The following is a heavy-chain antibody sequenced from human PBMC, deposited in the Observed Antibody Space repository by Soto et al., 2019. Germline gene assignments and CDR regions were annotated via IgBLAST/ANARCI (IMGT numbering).Heavy chain of an antibody. J-gene: IGHJ4*02. D-gene: IGHD4-17*01. CDR2: IWYDGSNK. Sequence: PGGSLRLSCAASGFTFSSYGMHWVRQAPGKGLEWVAVIWYDGSNKYYADSVKGRFTISRDNSKNTLYLQMNSLRAEDTAVYYCARDPCNYGDCYFDYWGQGTLVTVSS. V-gene: IGHV3-33*01. CDR3: ARDPCNYGDCYFDY. CDR1: GFTFSSYG.